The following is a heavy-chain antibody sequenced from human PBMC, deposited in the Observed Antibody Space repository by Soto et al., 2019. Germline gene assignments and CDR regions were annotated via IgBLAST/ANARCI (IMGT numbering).Heavy chain of an antibody. Sequence: GASVKVSCKASGYTFTNYAMHWVRQAPGQRLEWMGWINAGNGNTKYSQKFQGRVTITRDTSASTAYMELSSLRSEDTAVYYCARGGSLYWYFDLRGRGTLVTVSS. J-gene: IGHJ2*01. D-gene: IGHD1-26*01. V-gene: IGHV1-3*01. CDR3: ARGGSLYWYFDL. CDR2: INAGNGNT. CDR1: GYTFTNYA.